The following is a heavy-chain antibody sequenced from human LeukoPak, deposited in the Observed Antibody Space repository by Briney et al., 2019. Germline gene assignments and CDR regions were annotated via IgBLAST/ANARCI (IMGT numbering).Heavy chain of an antibody. J-gene: IGHJ5*02. CDR2: IIPIFGTA. CDR3: ARVSGGIAADCLFDP. Sequence: GSSVTVSCKASGGTFSSYAISWARQAPGQGLEWMGGIIPIFGTANYAQKFQGRVTITTDESTSTAYMELSSLRSEDTAVYYCARVSGGIAADCLFDPWGQGTLVTVSS. CDR1: GGTFSSYA. V-gene: IGHV1-69*05. D-gene: IGHD6-13*01.